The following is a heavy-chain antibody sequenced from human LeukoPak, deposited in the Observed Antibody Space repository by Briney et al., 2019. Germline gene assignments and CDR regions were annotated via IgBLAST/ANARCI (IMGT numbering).Heavy chain of an antibody. J-gene: IGHJ4*02. CDR1: GGSISSSSYY. CDR2: IYYSGST. D-gene: IGHD3-22*01. Sequence: SSETLSLTCTVSGGSISSSSYYWGWIRQPPGKGLEWIGSIYYSGSTYYNPSLKSRVTISVDTSKNQFSLKLSSVTAADTAVYCCANVRTYYYDSSGYYPNYFDYWGQGTLVTVSS. CDR3: ANVRTYYYDSSGYYPNYFDY. V-gene: IGHV4-39*01.